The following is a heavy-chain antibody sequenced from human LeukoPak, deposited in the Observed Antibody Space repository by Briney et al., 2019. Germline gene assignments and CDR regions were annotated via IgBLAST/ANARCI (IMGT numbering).Heavy chain of an antibody. J-gene: IGHJ4*02. CDR2: IYTSGST. CDR1: GGSISSNSYY. Sequence: SETLSLTCTVSGGSISSNSYYWSWIRQPAGKGLEWIGRIYTSGSTNYNPSLKSRVTMSVDTSKNQFSLKLSSVTAADTAVYYCARDGSIGHFWSGYYGDWGQGTLVTVSS. D-gene: IGHD3-3*02. CDR3: ARDGSIGHFWSGYYGD. V-gene: IGHV4-61*02.